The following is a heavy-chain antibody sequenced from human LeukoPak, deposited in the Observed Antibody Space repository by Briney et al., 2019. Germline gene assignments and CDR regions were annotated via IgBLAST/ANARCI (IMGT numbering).Heavy chain of an antibody. CDR2: INWNGGST. Sequence: GGSLRLSCAASGFTFDDYGMSWVRQAPGKGLDWVSGINWNGGSTGYADSVKGRFTISRDNAKNSLYLQMNSLRAEDTALYYCVTELGYCSSTSCYDPGYWGQGTLVTVSS. V-gene: IGHV3-20*04. CDR3: VTELGYCSSTSCYDPGY. D-gene: IGHD2-2*01. CDR1: GFTFDDYG. J-gene: IGHJ4*02.